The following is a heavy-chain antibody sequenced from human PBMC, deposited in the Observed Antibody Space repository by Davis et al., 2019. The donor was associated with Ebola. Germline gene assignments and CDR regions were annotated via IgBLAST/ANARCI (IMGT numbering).Heavy chain of an antibody. J-gene: IGHJ6*02. Sequence: PGGSLTLSCAASGFTFSSYGMPWVRQAPGKGLEWVAVIWYDGSNKYYADSVKGRFTISRDNSKNTLYLQMNSLRAEDTAVYYCARDYYYYYYGKDVWGQGTTVTVSS. CDR3: ARDYYYYYYGKDV. CDR1: GFTFSSYG. V-gene: IGHV3-33*01. CDR2: IWYDGSNK.